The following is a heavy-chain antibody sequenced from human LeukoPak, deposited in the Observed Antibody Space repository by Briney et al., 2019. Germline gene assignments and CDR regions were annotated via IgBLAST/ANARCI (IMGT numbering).Heavy chain of an antibody. Sequence: GSLRLSCAVSGFTFSDHHMDWIRQPPGKGLEWIGEINHSGSTNYNPSLKSRVTISVDTSKNQFSLKLSSVTAADTAVYYCARTPGAVDIVATIRRRTNWFDPWGQGTLVTVSS. D-gene: IGHD5-12*01. J-gene: IGHJ5*02. CDR2: INHSGST. V-gene: IGHV4-34*01. CDR1: GFTFSDHH. CDR3: ARTPGAVDIVATIRRRTNWFDP.